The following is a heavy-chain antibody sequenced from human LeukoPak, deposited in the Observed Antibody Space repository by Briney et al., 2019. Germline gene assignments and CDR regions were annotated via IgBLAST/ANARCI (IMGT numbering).Heavy chain of an antibody. V-gene: IGHV3-30*02. J-gene: IGHJ4*02. CDR3: AKDRYGFGELLYYFDY. D-gene: IGHD3-10*01. Sequence: PGGSLRLSCAASGFTFSTYGIHWVRQAPGKGLEWVAFIRYDGSNKYYADSVKGRFTISRDNSKNTLYLQMNSLRAEDTAVYYCAKDRYGFGELLYYFDYRGQGTLVTVSS. CDR2: IRYDGSNK. CDR1: GFTFSTYG.